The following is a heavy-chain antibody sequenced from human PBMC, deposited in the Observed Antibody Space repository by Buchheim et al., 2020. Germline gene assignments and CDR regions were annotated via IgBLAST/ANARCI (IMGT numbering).Heavy chain of an antibody. CDR1: GFTFSDYY. V-gene: IGHV3-11*06. CDR3: ARDHVGVTVYGMDV. J-gene: IGHJ6*02. CDR2: ICSSSSYT. D-gene: IGHD4-17*01. Sequence: QVQLVESGGGLVKPGGSLRLSCAASGFTFSDYYMSWIRQAPGKGLEWVSYICSSSSYTNYADSVKGRFTISSANAQNSLYLQMNSLRAEDTAVYYCARDHVGVTVYGMDVWGQGTT.